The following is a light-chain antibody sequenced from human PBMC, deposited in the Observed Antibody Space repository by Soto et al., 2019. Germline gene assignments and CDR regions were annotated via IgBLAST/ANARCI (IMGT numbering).Light chain of an antibody. Sequence: QSALTQPPSASGSPGQSVTISCTGTSNDVGGYNYVSWYQQHPGKAPKLMVSEVTKRPSGVPDRFSGSKSGNTASLTVSGLQAEDEADYYCSSYAGGNYVLFGGGTKVTVL. J-gene: IGLJ2*01. V-gene: IGLV2-8*01. CDR3: SSYAGGNYVL. CDR2: EVT. CDR1: SNDVGGYNY.